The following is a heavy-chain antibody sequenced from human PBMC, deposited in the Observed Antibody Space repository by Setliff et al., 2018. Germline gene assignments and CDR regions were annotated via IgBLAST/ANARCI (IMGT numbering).Heavy chain of an antibody. Sequence: GESLKISCAASGFTFSSYWMSWVRQAPGKGLEWVANIKQDGSEKYYVDSVKGRFTISRDNAKNSLYLQMNSLRAEDTAVYYCARRFGGYRSGGSCWRYYFDYWGQGTLVTVSS. CDR3: ARRFGGYRSGGSCWRYYFDY. V-gene: IGHV3-7*01. CDR1: GFTFSSYW. D-gene: IGHD2-15*01. J-gene: IGHJ4*02. CDR2: IKQDGSEK.